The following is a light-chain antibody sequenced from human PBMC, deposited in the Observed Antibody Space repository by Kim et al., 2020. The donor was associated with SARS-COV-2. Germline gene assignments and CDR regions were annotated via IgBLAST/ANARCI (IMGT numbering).Light chain of an antibody. Sequence: PGQTASITCGGNNIVSKSVHWYQQIPGQAPVLVIYSDNDRPSGIPERLSGSNSGNTATLTISRVEAGDEADYYCQVWESSSDHLVFGGGTQLTVL. CDR2: SDN. CDR3: QVWESSSDHLV. V-gene: IGLV3-21*01. J-gene: IGLJ2*01. CDR1: NIVSKS.